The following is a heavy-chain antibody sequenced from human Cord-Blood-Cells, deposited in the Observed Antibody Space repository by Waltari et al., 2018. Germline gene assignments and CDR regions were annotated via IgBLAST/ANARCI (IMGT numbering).Heavy chain of an antibody. CDR2: TYYSSKWYN. J-gene: IGHJ4*02. CDR3: ARDMSNTLYCSGGSCYSAMGY. CDR1: GDSVSSNTVA. V-gene: IGHV6-1*01. D-gene: IGHD2-15*01. Sequence: QVQLQQLGAGLVKPSETLSLTCATSGDSVSSNTVACYCIRQFPSRGLELLGRTYYSSKWYNDYAVSVKSRLTINPDTSKNQFSLQLNSVTPEDTAVYYCARDMSNTLYCSGGSCYSAMGYWGQGTLVTVSS.